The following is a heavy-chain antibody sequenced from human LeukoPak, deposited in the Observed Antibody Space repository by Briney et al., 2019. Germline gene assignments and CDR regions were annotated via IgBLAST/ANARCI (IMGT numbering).Heavy chain of an antibody. D-gene: IGHD6-19*01. V-gene: IGHV4-34*01. CDR3: ARKEQWLPHDAFDI. J-gene: IGHJ3*02. CDR1: GGSFSGYY. Sequence: SETLSLTCAVYGGSFSGYYWSWLRQPPGKGLEWNGEINHSGSTNYNPSLKSRVTISVDTSKNQFSLKLSSVTAADTAVYYCARKEQWLPHDAFDIWGQGTMVTVSS. CDR2: INHSGST.